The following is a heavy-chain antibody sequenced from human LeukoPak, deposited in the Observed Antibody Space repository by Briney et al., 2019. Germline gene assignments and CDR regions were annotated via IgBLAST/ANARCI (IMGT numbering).Heavy chain of an antibody. CDR2: INHSGST. CDR3: ARGDDSSGYSAFDI. V-gene: IGHV4-34*01. D-gene: IGHD3-22*01. CDR1: GGSFSGYY. J-gene: IGHJ3*02. Sequence: SETLSLTCAVYGGSFSGYYWSWIRQPPGKGLEWIGEINHSGSTNYNPSLKSRVTISVDTSKNQFSLKLSSVTAADTAVYYCARGDDSSGYSAFDIWGQGTMVTVSS.